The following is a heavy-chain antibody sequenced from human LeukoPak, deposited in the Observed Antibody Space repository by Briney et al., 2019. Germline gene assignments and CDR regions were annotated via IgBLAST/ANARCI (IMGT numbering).Heavy chain of an antibody. CDR3: ARDVLR. CDR1: GDSITSGGCY. V-gene: IGHV4-31*03. Sequence: SETLSLTCTVSGDSITSGGCYWTWIRQRPGKGLEWIGYIYKTGSTYYNPSLKSRVTMSVDTSRNQFSLKLNSVTAADTAVYYCARDVLRWGQGTLVTVSS. CDR2: IYKTGST. J-gene: IGHJ4*02.